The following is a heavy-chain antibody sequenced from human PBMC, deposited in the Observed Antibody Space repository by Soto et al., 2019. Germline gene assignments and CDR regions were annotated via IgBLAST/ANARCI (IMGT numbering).Heavy chain of an antibody. D-gene: IGHD3-22*01. CDR2: ISAYNGNT. Sequence: GASVKVSCKASGYTFTSYGISWVRQAPGQGLEWMGWISAYNGNTNYAQKLQGRVTMTTDTSTSTAYMELRSLRSDDTAVYYCARGPDYYDSSGYYYNAFDIWGQGTMVTVSS. CDR3: ARGPDYYDSSGYYYNAFDI. J-gene: IGHJ3*02. V-gene: IGHV1-18*01. CDR1: GYTFTSYG.